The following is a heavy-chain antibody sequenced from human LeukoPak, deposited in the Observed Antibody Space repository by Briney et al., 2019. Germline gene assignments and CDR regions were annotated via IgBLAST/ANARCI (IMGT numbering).Heavy chain of an antibody. CDR2: ISGSGGST. CDR3: TADLRRTYRDSSDYLLSDS. D-gene: IGHD3-22*01. J-gene: IGHJ4*02. Sequence: GGSLRLSCAASGFTFSSYAMSWVRQAPGKGLEWVSAISGSGGSTYYADSVKGRFTISRDNSKNTLYLQMNSLKTEDTAVYYCTADLRRTYRDSSDYLLSDSWGQGTLVTVSS. CDR1: GFTFSSYA. V-gene: IGHV3-23*01.